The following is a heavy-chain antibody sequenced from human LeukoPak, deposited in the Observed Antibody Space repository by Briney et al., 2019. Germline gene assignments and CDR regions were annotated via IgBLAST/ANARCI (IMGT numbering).Heavy chain of an antibody. D-gene: IGHD5-12*01. J-gene: IGHJ4*02. CDR2: IYYSGST. V-gene: IGHV4-39*01. CDR3: ARHSTIYSGYEERFDY. Sequence: SETLSLTCTVSGGSISSSSYYWGWIRQPPGKGLEWIGSIYYSGSTYYNPSLKSRVTISVDTSKNQFSLKLSSVTAADTAVYYCARHSTIYSGYEERFDYWGQGTLVTVSS. CDR1: GGSISSSSYY.